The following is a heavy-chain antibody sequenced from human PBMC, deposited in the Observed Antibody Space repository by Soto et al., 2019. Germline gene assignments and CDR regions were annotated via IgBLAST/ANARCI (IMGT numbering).Heavy chain of an antibody. J-gene: IGHJ4*02. Sequence: GGSLRLSCEASGFTFNTFAMSWVRQAPGRGLEWVSRINKSGGSRYYADSVRGRFTVSRDNSKNTLFLQMSSLRDEDTAIYYCAKGAEMPTIPFDYWGQGALVTVSS. D-gene: IGHD1-1*01. V-gene: IGHV3-23*01. CDR1: GFTFNTFA. CDR2: INKSGGSR. CDR3: AKGAEMPTIPFDY.